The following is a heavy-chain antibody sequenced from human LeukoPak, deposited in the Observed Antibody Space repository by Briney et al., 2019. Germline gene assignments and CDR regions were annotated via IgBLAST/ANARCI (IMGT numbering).Heavy chain of an antibody. D-gene: IGHD2-15*01. J-gene: IGHJ4*02. CDR2: ISGSGGST. Sequence: GGSLRLSCAASGFTFSSYAMSWVHQAPGKGLEWVSAISGSGGSTYYADSVKGRFTISRDNSKNTLYLQMKSLRAEDTAVYYCAKGMVVAATNFDYWGQGTLVTVSS. V-gene: IGHV3-23*01. CDR1: GFTFSSYA. CDR3: AKGMVVAATNFDY.